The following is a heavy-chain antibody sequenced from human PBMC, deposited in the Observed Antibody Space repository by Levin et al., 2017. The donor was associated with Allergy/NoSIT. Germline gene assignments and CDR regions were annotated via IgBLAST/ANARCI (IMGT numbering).Heavy chain of an antibody. D-gene: IGHD3-22*01. J-gene: IGHJ6*02. V-gene: IGHV3-11*05. CDR2: ISSSSSYI. Sequence: GGSLRLSCAASGFTFSEHYINWIRQAPGKGLEWISYISSSSSYIEYADSVKGRFTISRDNDGDTVFLHMNSLSAEDTAIYYCARGGFPPQRPPTDYHGLDVWGQGTTVTVSS. CDR1: GFTFSEHY. CDR3: ARGGFPPQRPPTDYHGLDV.